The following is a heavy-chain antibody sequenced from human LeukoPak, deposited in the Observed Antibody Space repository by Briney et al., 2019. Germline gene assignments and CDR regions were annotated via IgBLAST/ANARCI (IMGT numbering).Heavy chain of an antibody. CDR2: IIPIFGTA. Sequence: GASVKVSCRASGGTFSSYAISWVRQAPGQGLEWMGGIIPIFGTANYAQKFQGRVTITADESTSTAYMELSSLRSEDTAVYYCARDQGDYAFDYWGQGTMVTVSS. V-gene: IGHV1-69*13. D-gene: IGHD4-17*01. CDR3: ARDQGDYAFDY. CDR1: GGTFSSYA. J-gene: IGHJ4*03.